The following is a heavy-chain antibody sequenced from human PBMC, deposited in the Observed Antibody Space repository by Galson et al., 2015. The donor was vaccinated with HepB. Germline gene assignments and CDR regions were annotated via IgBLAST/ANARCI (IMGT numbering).Heavy chain of an antibody. CDR1: GYSFTSYW. Sequence: QSGAEVKKPGESLRISCKGSGYSFTSYWISWVRQMPGKGLEWMGRIDPSDSYTNYSPSFQGHVTISADKSISTAYLQWSSLKASDTAMYYCARLLRYSSSLPSEDYYYGMDVWGQGTTVTVSS. V-gene: IGHV5-10-1*01. CDR3: ARLLRYSSSLPSEDYYYGMDV. J-gene: IGHJ6*02. D-gene: IGHD6-13*01. CDR2: IDPSDSYT.